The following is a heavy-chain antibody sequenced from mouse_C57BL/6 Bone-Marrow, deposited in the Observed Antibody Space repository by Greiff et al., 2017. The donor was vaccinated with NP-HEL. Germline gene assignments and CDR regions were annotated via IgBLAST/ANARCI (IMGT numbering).Heavy chain of an antibody. CDR3: ASLHYYGSWAY. J-gene: IGHJ3*01. Sequence: EVNVVESGGDLVKPGGSLKLSCAASGFTFSSYGMSWVLQTPDKRLEWVATISSGGSYTYYPDSVKGRFTISRDNAKNTLYLQMSSLKSEDTAMYYCASLHYYGSWAYWGQGTLVTVSA. D-gene: IGHD1-1*01. CDR2: ISSGGSYT. V-gene: IGHV5-6*01. CDR1: GFTFSSYG.